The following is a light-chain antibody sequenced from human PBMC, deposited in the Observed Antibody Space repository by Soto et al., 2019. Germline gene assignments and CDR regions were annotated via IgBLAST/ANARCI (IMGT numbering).Light chain of an antibody. CDR3: YSYAGSNNNV. J-gene: IGLJ1*01. CDR1: SSDIGDYNY. Sequence: QSALTQPPSASGSPGQSVTISCTGTSSDIGDYNYVSWYQQHPGRAPKAMIYEVSKRPSGVPDRFSGSKSGNTASLTVSGLQAEDEADYYCYSYAGSNNNVFGTGTKLTVL. CDR2: EVS. V-gene: IGLV2-8*01.